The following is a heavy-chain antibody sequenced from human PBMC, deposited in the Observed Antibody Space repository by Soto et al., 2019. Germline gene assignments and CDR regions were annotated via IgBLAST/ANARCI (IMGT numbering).Heavy chain of an antibody. Sequence: HPGGSLRLSCAASGFTFSSYWMSWVRQAPGKGLEWVANIKQDGSEKYYVDSVKGRFTISRDNAKNSLYLQMNSLRAEDTAVYFCARGYSSSSAAFDSFGQRTLVTVSS. CDR2: IKQDGSEK. CDR1: GFTFSSYW. CDR3: ARGYSSSSAAFDS. D-gene: IGHD6-13*01. V-gene: IGHV3-7*01. J-gene: IGHJ4*02.